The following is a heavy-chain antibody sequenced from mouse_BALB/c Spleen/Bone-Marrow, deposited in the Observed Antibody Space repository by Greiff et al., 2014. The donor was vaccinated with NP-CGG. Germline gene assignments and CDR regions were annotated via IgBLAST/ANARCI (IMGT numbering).Heavy chain of an antibody. Sequence: VQLQESGAELVRPGTSVKISCKASGYTFTNYWLGRVKQRPGHGLEWIGDIYPGGGYTNYNEKFKGKATLTADTSSSTAYMQRSSLTSEDSAVYCGARRGTGVDYWGQGTTLTVSS. CDR3: ARRGTGVDY. D-gene: IGHD4-1*01. CDR1: GYTFTNYW. J-gene: IGHJ2*01. CDR2: IYPGGGYT. V-gene: IGHV1-63*02.